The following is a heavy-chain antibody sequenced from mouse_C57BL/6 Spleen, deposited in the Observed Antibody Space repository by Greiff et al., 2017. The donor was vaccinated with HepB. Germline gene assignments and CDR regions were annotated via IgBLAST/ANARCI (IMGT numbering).Heavy chain of an antibody. CDR1: GFNIKNTY. Sequence: EVQLKESVAELVRPGASVKLSCTASGFNIKNTYMHWVKQRPEQGLEWIGRIDPANGNTKYAPKFQGKATITADTSSNTAYLQLSSLTSEDTAIYYCARNYGSSLYYYAMDYWGQGTSVTVSS. D-gene: IGHD1-1*01. CDR3: ARNYGSSLYYYAMDY. V-gene: IGHV14-3*01. J-gene: IGHJ4*01. CDR2: IDPANGNT.